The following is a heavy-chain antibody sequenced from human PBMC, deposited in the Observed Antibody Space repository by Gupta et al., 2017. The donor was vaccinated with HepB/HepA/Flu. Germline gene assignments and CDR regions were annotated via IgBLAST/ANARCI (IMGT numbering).Heavy chain of an antibody. CDR3: ARDSNTRVSNDEEYYYDPNGGAPNWFAP. J-gene: IGHJ5*02. CDR1: GDSVSSHSAA. CDR2: TYYRSKWHN. Sequence: QVQLQQSGPGLVKPSQTLSLTCAISGDSVSSHSAAWNWIRQSPSRGLEWLGRTYYRSKWHNDYAVYVKSRITIYSDTLKNQISLQLNSVTPEDTAVYYCARDSNTRVSNDEEYYYDPNGGAPNWFAPWGQGTLVTVSS. D-gene: IGHD3-22*01. V-gene: IGHV6-1*01.